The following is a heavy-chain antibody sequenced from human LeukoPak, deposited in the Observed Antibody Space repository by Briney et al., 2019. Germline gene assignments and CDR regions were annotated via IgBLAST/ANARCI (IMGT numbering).Heavy chain of an antibody. D-gene: IGHD3-10*01. CDR1: GFAFSSYE. V-gene: IGHV3-48*03. J-gene: IGHJ3*02. Sequence: SGGSLRLSCAASGFAFSSYEMNWVRQAPGKGLEWVSYISSSGSTIYYADSVKGRFTISRDNAKNSLYLQMNSLRAEDTAVYYCAKVLIWTYGSGNYYKGAFDIWGQGTMVTVFS. CDR3: AKVLIWTYGSGNYYKGAFDI. CDR2: ISSSGSTI.